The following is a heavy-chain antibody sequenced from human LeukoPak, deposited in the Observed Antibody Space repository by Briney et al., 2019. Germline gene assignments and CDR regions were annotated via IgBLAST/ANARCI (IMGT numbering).Heavy chain of an antibody. CDR3: ARHRRTAARRNYFDY. CDR2: INHSGST. D-gene: IGHD6-6*01. J-gene: IGHJ4*02. CDR1: GFIFSRFS. Sequence: GSLRLSCEVSGFIFSRFSMDWIRQPPGKGLEWIGEINHSGSTNYNPSLKSRVTISVDTSKNQFSLKLSSVTAADTAVYYCARHRRTAARRNYFDYWGQGTLVTVSS. V-gene: IGHV4-34*01.